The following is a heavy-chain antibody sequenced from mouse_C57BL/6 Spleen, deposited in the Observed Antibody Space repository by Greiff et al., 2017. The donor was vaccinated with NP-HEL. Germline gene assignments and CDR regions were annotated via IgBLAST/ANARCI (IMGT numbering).Heavy chain of an antibody. D-gene: IGHD1-1*01. CDR1: GFTFTDYY. Sequence: VQLKQSGGGLVQPGGSLSLSCAASGFTFTDYYMSWVRQPPGKALEWLGFIRNKANGYTTEYSASVKGRFTISRDNSQSILYLQMNALRAEDSATYYCARSTVVATYFDYWGQGTTLTVSS. V-gene: IGHV7-3*01. J-gene: IGHJ2*01. CDR2: IRNKANGYTT. CDR3: ARSTVVATYFDY.